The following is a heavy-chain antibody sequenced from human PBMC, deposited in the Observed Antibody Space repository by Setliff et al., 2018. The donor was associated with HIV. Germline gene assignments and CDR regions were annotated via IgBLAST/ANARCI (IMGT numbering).Heavy chain of an antibody. D-gene: IGHD3-3*01. V-gene: IGHV4-38-2*01. CDR2: IYHTGST. J-gene: IGHJ4*02. CDR3: ARGFRSGRIFGIDY. Sequence: PSETLSLTCAVSGYSISSGYYWGWVRQPPGKGLEWIGEIYHTGSTNYNPSLKSRVTISVDKSNNHFSLKLSSVTAAVTAVYYCARGFRSGRIFGIDYWGQGTLVTVSS. CDR1: GYSISSGYY.